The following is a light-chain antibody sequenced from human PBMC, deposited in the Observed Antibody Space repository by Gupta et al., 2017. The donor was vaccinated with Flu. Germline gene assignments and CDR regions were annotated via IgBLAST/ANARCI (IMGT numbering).Light chain of an antibody. V-gene: IGLV3-27*01. CDR3: YSAADNSVV. Sequence: SYEMTQPSSVSVSPGQTARITCSGDILPKKYARWFQQKPGQAPLLVIYKDTGRTSGIPDRFSGSSSGTTVTLTISGTQVEDEDDYYCYSAADNSVVFGGGTKLTVL. J-gene: IGLJ2*01. CDR2: KDT. CDR1: ILPKKY.